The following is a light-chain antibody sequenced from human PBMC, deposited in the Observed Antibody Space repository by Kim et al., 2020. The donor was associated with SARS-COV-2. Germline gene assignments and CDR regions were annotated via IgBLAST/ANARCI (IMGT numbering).Light chain of an antibody. Sequence: LSPWERATLSCMARQSVSSYLAWYQQKPGQAPRLLIYDASNRATGIPARFSGSGSGTDFTLTISSLEPEDFAVYYCQQRSNWPLTFGPGTKVDIK. CDR2: DAS. CDR3: QQRSNWPLT. V-gene: IGKV3-11*01. J-gene: IGKJ3*01. CDR1: QSVSSY.